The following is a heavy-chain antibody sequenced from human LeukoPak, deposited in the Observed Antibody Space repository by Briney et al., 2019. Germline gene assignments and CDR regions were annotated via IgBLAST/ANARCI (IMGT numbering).Heavy chain of an antibody. D-gene: IGHD3-3*02. V-gene: IGHV4-59*01. CDR2: IYYSGST. J-gene: IGHJ4*02. Sequence: SETLFLTCTVSGGSISSYYWSWIRQPPGKGLEWIGYIYYSGSTNYNPSLKSRVTISVDTSKNQFSLKLSSVTAADTAVYYCARDKAHFTYWGQGTLVTVSS. CDR3: ARDKAHFTY. CDR1: GGSISSYY.